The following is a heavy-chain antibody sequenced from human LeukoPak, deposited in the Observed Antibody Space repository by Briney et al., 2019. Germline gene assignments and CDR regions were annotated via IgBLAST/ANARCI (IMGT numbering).Heavy chain of an antibody. CDR1: GYTFTSYD. V-gene: IGHV1-8*01. D-gene: IGHD3-10*01. Sequence: GASVKVSCKASGYTFTSYDINWVRQATGQGLEWMGWMNPNSGNTGYAQKFQGIVTMTRNTSISTAYMELSSLRSEDTAVYYCARAYLVRGVITTAPYYYYMDVWGKGTTVTDSS. CDR2: MNPNSGNT. J-gene: IGHJ6*03. CDR3: ARAYLVRGVITTAPYYYYMDV.